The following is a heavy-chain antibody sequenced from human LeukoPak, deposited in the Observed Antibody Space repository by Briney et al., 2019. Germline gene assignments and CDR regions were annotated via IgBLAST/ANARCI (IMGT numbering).Heavy chain of an antibody. CDR2: INPNSGGT. CDR1: GYTFINYQ. CDR3: ARTDTPYHAFDI. D-gene: IGHD2-2*02. J-gene: IGHJ3*02. Sequence: ASVKVSCRTSGYTFINYQIHWVRQAPGQGLEWMGWINPNSGGTNYAQKFQGWVTMTRDTSISTAYMELSRLRSDDTAVYYCARTDTPYHAFDIWGQGTMVTVSS. V-gene: IGHV1-2*04.